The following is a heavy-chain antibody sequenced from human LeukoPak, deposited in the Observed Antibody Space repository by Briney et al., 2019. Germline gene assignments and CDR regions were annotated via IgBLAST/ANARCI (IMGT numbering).Heavy chain of an antibody. Sequence: SETLSLTCTVSGGSISSHYWSWLRQPPGKGLEWIGYIYYSGSTNYNPSLKSRVTISVDTSKNRFSLKLSSVTAADTAVYYCARAIAAAGTIGWFDPWGQGTRVTVSS. J-gene: IGHJ5*02. CDR2: IYYSGST. D-gene: IGHD6-13*01. CDR1: GGSISSHY. CDR3: ARAIAAAGTIGWFDP. V-gene: IGHV4-59*11.